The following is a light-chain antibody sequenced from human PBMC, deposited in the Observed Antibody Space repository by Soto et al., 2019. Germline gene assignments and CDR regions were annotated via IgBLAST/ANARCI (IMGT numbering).Light chain of an antibody. CDR3: QQYNNWPPT. CDR1: QSVSST. CDR2: GAS. J-gene: IGKJ4*01. V-gene: IGKV3-15*01. Sequence: EIVMTQSPATLSVSPGERATLSCRASQSVSSTLAWYQQKPGQAPRLLISGASTRATGIPARFSGSGSGTEFTLTISSLQSEDFAVYYCQQYNNWPPTFGGGTKVDIK.